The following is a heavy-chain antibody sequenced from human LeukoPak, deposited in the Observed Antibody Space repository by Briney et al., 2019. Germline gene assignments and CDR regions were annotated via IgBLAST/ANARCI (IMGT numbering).Heavy chain of an antibody. V-gene: IGHV3-7*01. CDR3: ARDSLYDSSGSSPTFDY. J-gene: IGHJ4*02. D-gene: IGHD3-22*01. Sequence: GGSLRLFCAASGFTFSSYWMSWVRQAPGKGLEWVANIKQDGSEKYYVDSVKGRFTISRDNAKNSLYLQMNSLRAEDTAVYYCARDSLYDSSGSSPTFDYWGQGTLVTVSS. CDR2: IKQDGSEK. CDR1: GFTFSSYW.